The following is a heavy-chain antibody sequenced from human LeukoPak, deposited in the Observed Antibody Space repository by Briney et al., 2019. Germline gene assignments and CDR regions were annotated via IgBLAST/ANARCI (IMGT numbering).Heavy chain of an antibody. V-gene: IGHV1-18*01. CDR3: ARAADLDIVVVVAATFDY. J-gene: IGHJ4*02. CDR1: GYTFTSYG. Sequence: ASVKVSCKASGYTFTSYGISWVRQASGQGLEWMGWISAYNGNTNYAQKLQGRVTMTTDTSTSTAYMELRSLRSDDTAVYYCARAADLDIVVVVAATFDYWGQGTLVTVSS. D-gene: IGHD2-15*01. CDR2: ISAYNGNT.